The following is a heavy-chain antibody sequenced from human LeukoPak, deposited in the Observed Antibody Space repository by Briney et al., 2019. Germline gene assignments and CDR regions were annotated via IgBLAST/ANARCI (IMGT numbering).Heavy chain of an antibody. Sequence: SETLSLTCTVSGGSISSFYWSWIRQPAGKGLEWIGRIYSSGSTNYNPSLKSRLTMSVDTSKNQFSLRLSSVTAADTAVYYCARVLGWAGFDYWGQGTLVTVSS. V-gene: IGHV4-4*07. J-gene: IGHJ4*02. CDR1: GGSISSFY. D-gene: IGHD6-19*01. CDR3: ARVLGWAGFDY. CDR2: IYSSGST.